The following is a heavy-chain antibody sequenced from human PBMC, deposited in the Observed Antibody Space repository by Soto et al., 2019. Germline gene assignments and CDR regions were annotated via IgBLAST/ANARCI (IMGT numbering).Heavy chain of an antibody. V-gene: IGHV4-4*07. CDR3: ASQDYDKSVYYFDY. CDR1: GGPVSSQY. Sequence: SETLSLTVTVCGGPVSSQYWSWIRQPAGKGLEWIGRIYNGGIPLIHPSLESRVALSLDTSKKQFSLTLYSVTAADTATYYCASQDYDKSVYYFDYWGRGTLVTVSS. D-gene: IGHD3-22*01. J-gene: IGHJ4*02. CDR2: IYNGGIP.